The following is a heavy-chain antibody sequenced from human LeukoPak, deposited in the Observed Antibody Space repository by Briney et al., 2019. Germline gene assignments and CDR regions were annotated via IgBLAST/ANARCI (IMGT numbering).Heavy chain of an antibody. CDR3: ATGENGKTWWDALLH. CDR1: GYSFIGNF. V-gene: IGHV1-2*02. J-gene: IGHJ1*01. D-gene: IGHD2-8*02. CDR2: INPKSGDT. Sequence: ASVKVSCKASGYSFIGNFIHWVRQAPGQGLEWMGYINPKSGDTQFAQNFQGRITMTRDTSINTAYMELTSLRSEDTAVYYCATGENGKTWWDALLHWGQGTLVTVSS.